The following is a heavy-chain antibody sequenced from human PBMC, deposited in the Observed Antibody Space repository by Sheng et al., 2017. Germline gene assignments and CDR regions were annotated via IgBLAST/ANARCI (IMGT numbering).Heavy chain of an antibody. CDR3: ASHDYNSYVFAY. V-gene: IGHV4-34*02. Sequence: QVQLEQWGAGLVKAFGDPCPSPALSMVGPSVISSGVGSASPPGKGLEWIGEIHHSGTTDSNPSLKSPSXHVDRHVKNQFSLRLNSVTAADTAVYYCASHDYNSYVFAYWGQGTLVPVSS. CDR2: IHHSGTT. D-gene: IGHD4-4*01. J-gene: IGHJ4*02. CDR1: VGPSVISS.